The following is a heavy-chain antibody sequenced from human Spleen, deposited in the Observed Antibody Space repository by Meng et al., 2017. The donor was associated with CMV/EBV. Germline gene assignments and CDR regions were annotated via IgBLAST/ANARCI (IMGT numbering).Heavy chain of an antibody. CDR1: GFTFSNYA. CDR3: ANSPGRAHHYLYDGMDV. CDR2: ISGSGGST. V-gene: IGHV3-23*01. Sequence: GESLKISCAASGFTFSNYAMSWVRQAPGKGLEWLSAISGSGGSTYYADSVKGRFTISRDNSKDTLYRQMNTLRVEYTAVYYCANSPGRAHHYLYDGMDVWGQGTTVTVSS. J-gene: IGHJ6*02. D-gene: IGHD3-10*01.